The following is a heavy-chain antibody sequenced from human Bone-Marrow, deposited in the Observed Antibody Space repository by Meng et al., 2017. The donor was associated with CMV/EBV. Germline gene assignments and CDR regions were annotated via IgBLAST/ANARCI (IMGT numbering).Heavy chain of an antibody. CDR1: GGSFSGYY. D-gene: IGHD3-3*01. J-gene: IGHJ6*02. CDR3: ARSYYDFWSGYRNYGMDV. Sequence: SETLSLTCAVYGGSFSGYYWSWIRQPPGKGLEWIGEINHSGSTNYNPSLKSRVTISVDTSKNQFSLKLSSVTAADTAVYYCARSYYDFWSGYRNYGMDVWGQGTTVTGSS. V-gene: IGHV4-34*01. CDR2: INHSGST.